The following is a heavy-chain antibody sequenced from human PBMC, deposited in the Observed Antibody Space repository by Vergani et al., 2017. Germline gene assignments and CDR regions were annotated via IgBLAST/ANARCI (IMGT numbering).Heavy chain of an antibody. D-gene: IGHD2-2*01. V-gene: IGHV3-15*01. J-gene: IGHJ1*01. CDR1: GFTFSSYG. CDR3: TTYHYCSSTSCSKRFQH. CDR2: IKSKTDGGTT. Sequence: VQLVESGGGVVQPGRSLRLSCAASGFTFSSYGMHWVRQAPGKGLEWVGRIKSKTDGGTTDYAAPVKGRFTISRDDSKNTLYLQMNSLKTEDTAVYYCTTYHYCSSTSCSKRFQHWGQGTLVTVSS.